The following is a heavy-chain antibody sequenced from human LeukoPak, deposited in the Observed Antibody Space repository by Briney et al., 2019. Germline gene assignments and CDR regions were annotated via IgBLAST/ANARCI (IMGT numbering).Heavy chain of an antibody. D-gene: IGHD2-8*01. CDR3: ARGGLMVYAIGGAYYCYGMDV. J-gene: IGHJ6*02. Sequence: ASVKVSCKASGYTFTGYYMHWVRQAPGQGLEWMGWINPNSGNTGYAQKFQGRVTMTRNTSISTAYMELSSLRSEDTAVYYCARGGLMVYAIGGAYYCYGMDVWGQGTTVTVSS. CDR2: INPNSGNT. CDR1: GYTFTGYY. V-gene: IGHV1-8*02.